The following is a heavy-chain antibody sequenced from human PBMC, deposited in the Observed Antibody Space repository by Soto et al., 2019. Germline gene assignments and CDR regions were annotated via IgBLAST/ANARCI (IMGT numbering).Heavy chain of an antibody. CDR3: ARHSARSGYCSSTSCFRTNWFDP. CDR1: CGSISSSSYY. D-gene: IGHD2-2*01. Sequence: SGTLSLTCTVSCGSISSSSYYWGWVRQPPGKGLEWIGSIYYSGSPYYNPSLKSRVTISVDTSKNQFSLKLSSVTAADTAVYYCARHSARSGYCSSTSCFRTNWFDPWGQGTLVTVSS. J-gene: IGHJ5*02. CDR2: IYYSGSP. V-gene: IGHV4-39*01.